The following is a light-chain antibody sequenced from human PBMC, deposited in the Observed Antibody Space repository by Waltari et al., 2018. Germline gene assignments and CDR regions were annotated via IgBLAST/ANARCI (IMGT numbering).Light chain of an antibody. CDR1: QSISSW. CDR2: KAS. J-gene: IGKJ1*01. CDR3: QQYNGYPWT. Sequence: IQMTQSPSTLSASVGDRVTITCRASQSISSWLAWYQQKPGKAPNLLIYKASTLESGVPSRFSGSGSGTEFTLTISSLQPDDFATYYCQQYNGYPWTFGQGTKVEIK. V-gene: IGKV1-5*03.